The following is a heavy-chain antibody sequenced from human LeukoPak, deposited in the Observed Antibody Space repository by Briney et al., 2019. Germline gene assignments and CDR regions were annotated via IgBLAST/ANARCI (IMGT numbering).Heavy chain of an antibody. J-gene: IGHJ4*02. CDR3: ARDFLGYSYAPFNY. CDR1: GGSISSSSYY. CDR2: IYHSGST. D-gene: IGHD5-18*01. V-gene: IGHV4-39*07. Sequence: PSETLSLTCTVSGGSISSSSYYWGWIRQPPGKGLEWIGSIYHSGSTYYNPSLKSRVTISVDTSKNQFSLKLSSVTAADTAVYYCARDFLGYSYAPFNYWGQGTLVTVSS.